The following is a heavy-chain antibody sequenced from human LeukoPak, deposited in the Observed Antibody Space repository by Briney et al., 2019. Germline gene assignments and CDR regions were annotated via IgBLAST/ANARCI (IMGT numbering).Heavy chain of an antibody. D-gene: IGHD3-16*01. CDR3: ARDPPSRGTRYFDY. CDR2: ISSTSTYI. Sequence: AGGSLRLSCAASGFTFSGYSMNWVRQAPGRGLEWVSSISSTSTYIDYADSVKGRFTLSRDNAKNSLFLQMDSLRAEDTAVYYCARDPPSRGTRYFDYWGQGTLVTVSS. J-gene: IGHJ4*02. V-gene: IGHV3-21*01. CDR1: GFTFSGYS.